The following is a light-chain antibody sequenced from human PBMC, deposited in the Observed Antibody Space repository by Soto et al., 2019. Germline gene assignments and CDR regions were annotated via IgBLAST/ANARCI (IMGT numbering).Light chain of an antibody. CDR1: QSLLHSNGYTF. Sequence: DIVMTQSPLSLPVTPGEPASISCRSSQSLLHSNGYTFLDWYLQQPGQSPQLLIYRGSNRASGVPDRISGSGSGTAFTLKISRVEAEDVGIYYCMQALQTPRTFGHGTKVEIK. V-gene: IGKV2-28*01. CDR2: RGS. CDR3: MQALQTPRT. J-gene: IGKJ1*01.